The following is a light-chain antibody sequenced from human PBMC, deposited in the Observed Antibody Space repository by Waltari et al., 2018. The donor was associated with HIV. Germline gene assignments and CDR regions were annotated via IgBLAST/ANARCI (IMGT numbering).Light chain of an antibody. V-gene: IGLV3-21*02. J-gene: IGLJ3*02. CDR3: QVWDGSSDHWV. Sequence: SYVLTQPPSVSVAPGPTARITCGGDYIGTKSVHWYQQNPGQAPVLVVYDDRDRPSGIPERFSGSNSGNTATLTVSRVEVGDEADYYCQVWDGSSDHWVFGGGTKLTVL. CDR2: DDR. CDR1: YIGTKS.